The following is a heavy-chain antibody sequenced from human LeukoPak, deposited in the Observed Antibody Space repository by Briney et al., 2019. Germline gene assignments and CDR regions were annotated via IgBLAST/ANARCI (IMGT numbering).Heavy chain of an antibody. J-gene: IGHJ5*02. CDR2: IIPIFGTA. V-gene: IGHV1-69*13. CDR1: GGTFSRYP. Sequence: ASVKVSCKASGGTFSRYPISWVRQAPGQGLEWMGGIIPIFGTANYAQKFQGRVTITADESTSTAYMELRSLRSEDTAVYYCARDRPGRYCSTISCYSASPFDPWGQGTLVTVSS. CDR3: ARDRPGRYCSTISCYSASPFDP. D-gene: IGHD2-2*02.